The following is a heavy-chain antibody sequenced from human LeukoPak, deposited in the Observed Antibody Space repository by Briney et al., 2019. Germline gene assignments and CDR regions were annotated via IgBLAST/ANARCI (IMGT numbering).Heavy chain of an antibody. CDR2: ISSSSSHI. D-gene: IGHD2-2*01. J-gene: IGHJ6*03. CDR3: GRVYCSTTSCYDYYDYYMDV. Sequence: PGGSLRLSCAASGFTLSSYSMNWVRQAPGKGLEWVSSISSSSSHIYYTDSVKGRFTISRDNVKNFLYLQMNSLRVEDTALYFCGRVYCSTTSCYDYYDYYMDVWGKGTTVTVSS. CDR1: GFTLSSYS. V-gene: IGHV3-21*04.